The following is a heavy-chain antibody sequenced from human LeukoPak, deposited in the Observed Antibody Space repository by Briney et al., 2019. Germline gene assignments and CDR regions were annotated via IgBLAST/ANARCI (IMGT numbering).Heavy chain of an antibody. Sequence: GGSLRLSCAASGFTFSSYAMTWVRQAPGKGLEWVSVIHNDGSTYYADSVKGRFTISRDNSKNTLYLQMNSLRVEDTAVYYCTALARDYWGQGILVAVSS. D-gene: IGHD3-3*02. V-gene: IGHV3-23*01. J-gene: IGHJ4*02. CDR2: IHNDGST. CDR1: GFTFSSYA. CDR3: TALARDY.